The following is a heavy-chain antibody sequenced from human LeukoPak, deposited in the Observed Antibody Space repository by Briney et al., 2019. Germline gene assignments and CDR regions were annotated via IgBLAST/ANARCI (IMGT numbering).Heavy chain of an antibody. CDR1: GFTFSSYG. J-gene: IGHJ6*03. V-gene: IGHV3-23*01. CDR3: AKDERYSSGWYLAGYYYYYMGV. Sequence: GGSLRLSCAASGFTFSSYGMSWVRQAPGKGLEWVSAISGSGGSTYYADSVKGRFTISRDNSKNTLYLQMNSLRAEDTAVYYCAKDERYSSGWYLAGYYYYYMGVWGKGTTVTISS. CDR2: ISGSGGST. D-gene: IGHD6-19*01.